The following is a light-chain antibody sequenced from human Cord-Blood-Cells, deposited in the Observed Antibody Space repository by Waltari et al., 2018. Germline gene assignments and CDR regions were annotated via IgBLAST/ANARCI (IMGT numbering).Light chain of an antibody. Sequence: QSALTQPASVSGSPGQSITISCPGTSSDVGSYNLVSWYQQHPGKAPKLMIYEGSKRPSGFSNRFAGSKSGNTASLTSSGLQAEDEADYYCCSYAGSSNWVFGGGTKLTVL. CDR1: SSDVGSYNL. CDR3: CSYAGSSNWV. CDR2: EGS. J-gene: IGLJ3*02. V-gene: IGLV2-23*01.